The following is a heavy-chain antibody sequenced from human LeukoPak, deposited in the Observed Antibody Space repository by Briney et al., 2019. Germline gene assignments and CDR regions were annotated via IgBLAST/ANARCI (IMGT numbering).Heavy chain of an antibody. J-gene: IGHJ5*02. CDR3: ARVPLSVAGRFGWFDP. Sequence: SETLSLTCTVSGGSISGYYWSWIRQPPGKGLEWIGYIYYSGTTNYNPSLKSRVTISVDTSKNQFSLKLSSVTAADTAVYYCARVPLSVAGRFGWFDPWGQGTLVTVSS. V-gene: IGHV4-59*01. CDR1: GGSISGYY. CDR2: IYYSGTT. D-gene: IGHD6-19*01.